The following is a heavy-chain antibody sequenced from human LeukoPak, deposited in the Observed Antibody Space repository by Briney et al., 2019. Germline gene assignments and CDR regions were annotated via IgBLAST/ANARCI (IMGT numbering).Heavy chain of an antibody. Sequence: GGSLRLSCAASGFTFSDYYMSWTRQAPGKGLEWVSYISSRGSTIYYADSVKGRFTISRDNAKNSLYLQMNSLRAEDTAVYYCARVVVPAAPQSANWFDPWGQGTLVTVSS. CDR1: GFTFSDYY. V-gene: IGHV3-11*01. CDR3: ARVVVPAAPQSANWFDP. D-gene: IGHD2-2*01. J-gene: IGHJ5*02. CDR2: ISSRGSTI.